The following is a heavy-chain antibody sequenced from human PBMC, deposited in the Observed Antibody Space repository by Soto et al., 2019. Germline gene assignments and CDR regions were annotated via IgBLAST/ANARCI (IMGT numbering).Heavy chain of an antibody. V-gene: IGHV1-69*01. CDR3: ARVLYYGSGSYSPYGMDV. J-gene: IGHJ6*02. Sequence: QVQLVQSGAEVKKPGSSVKVSCKTSGVSFNNNGIGWVRQAPGHGLEWMGGVSPPFRTSNYARKFQGRIAITADASTSTINMELSILTSEDTGHYYCARVLYYGSGSYSPYGMDVWGQGTTVTVSS. CDR1: GVSFNNNG. CDR2: VSPPFRTS. D-gene: IGHD3-10*01.